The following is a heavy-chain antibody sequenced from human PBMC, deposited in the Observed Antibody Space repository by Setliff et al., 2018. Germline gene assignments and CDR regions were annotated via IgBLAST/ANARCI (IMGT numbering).Heavy chain of an antibody. J-gene: IGHJ3*02. CDR2: INPSSGRT. CDR1: GYTFTSHY. V-gene: IGHV1-46*01. CDR3: ARDVFPYHYEGAFDI. D-gene: IGHD3-22*01. Sequence: ASVKVSCKASGYTFTSHYMHWVRQAPGLGLEWMGTINPSSGRTSYAQKFQGRVTMTRDTSTSTVYMDMSSLRSEDTAVYYCARDVFPYHYEGAFDIWGQGAMVAVSS.